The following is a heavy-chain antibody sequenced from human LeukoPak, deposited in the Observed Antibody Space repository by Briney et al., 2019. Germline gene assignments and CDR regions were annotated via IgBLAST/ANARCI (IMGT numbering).Heavy chain of an antibody. CDR1: GYTFTDYY. CDR3: ARGSPASGRFPFNY. Sequence: ASVNVSCKASGYTFTDYYMHWVRQAPGQGLEWMGWISPNSGDTKYAQNFQGEVTMTRDTSISTAYMELNNLNSDDTAVYYCARGSPASGRFPFNYWGQGTLVTVSS. D-gene: IGHD6-19*01. CDR2: ISPNSGDT. J-gene: IGHJ4*02. V-gene: IGHV1-2*02.